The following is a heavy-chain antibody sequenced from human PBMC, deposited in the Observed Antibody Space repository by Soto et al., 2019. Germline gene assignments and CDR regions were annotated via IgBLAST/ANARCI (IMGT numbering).Heavy chain of an antibody. D-gene: IGHD3-10*01. CDR2: ISWNSGSI. CDR1: GFTFDDYA. Sequence: EVQLVESGGGLVQPGRSLRLSCAASGFTFDDYAMHWVRQAPGKGLEWVSGISWNSGSIGYADSVKGRFTISRDNAKNSLYLQMNSLRAEDTALYYCAKERFGEWDAFDSWGQGTMVTVAS. J-gene: IGHJ3*02. V-gene: IGHV3-9*01. CDR3: AKERFGEWDAFDS.